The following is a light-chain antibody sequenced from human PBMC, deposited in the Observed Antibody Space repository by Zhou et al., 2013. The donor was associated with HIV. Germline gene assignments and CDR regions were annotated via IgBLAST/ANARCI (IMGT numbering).Light chain of an antibody. J-gene: IGKJ4*01. CDR1: QSVSSY. Sequence: EIVLTQSPATLSLTPGETATLSCRASQSVSSYLAWYQQKPGQAPRLLIYGASIRATGIPARFSGSGSGTEFTLTISILQSEDFAVYYCQQYNNWPPLTFGGGTKVEIK. V-gene: IGKV3D-15*03. CDR2: GAS. CDR3: QQYNNWPPLT.